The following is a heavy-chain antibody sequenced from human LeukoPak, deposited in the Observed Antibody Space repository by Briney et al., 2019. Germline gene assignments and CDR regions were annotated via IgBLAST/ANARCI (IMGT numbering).Heavy chain of an antibody. V-gene: IGHV4-59*01. CDR3: ARTMWFGELLDFDY. Sequence: SETLSLTCTVSGGSISSYYWSWIRQPPGKGLEWIGYIYYSGSTNYNPSLKSRVTISVDASKNQFSLKLSSVTAADTAVYYCARTMWFGELLDFDYWGQGTLVTVSS. CDR2: IYYSGST. CDR1: GGSISSYY. J-gene: IGHJ4*02. D-gene: IGHD3-10*01.